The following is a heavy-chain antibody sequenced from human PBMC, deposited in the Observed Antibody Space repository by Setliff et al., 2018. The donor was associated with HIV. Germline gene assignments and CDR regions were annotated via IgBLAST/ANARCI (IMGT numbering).Heavy chain of an antibody. J-gene: IGHJ3*02. CDR2: INPSIVST. Sequence: GASVKVSCKASGYKFTSYYIHWVRQAPGQGLEWMGIINPSIVSTTYAEKFQGRVAMTRDTSTGTVYMELSRLRSDDTAIYYCARDNFGSAFDIWGQGTMVTVSS. CDR1: GYKFTSYY. V-gene: IGHV1-46*01. CDR3: ARDNFGSAFDI. D-gene: IGHD3-10*01.